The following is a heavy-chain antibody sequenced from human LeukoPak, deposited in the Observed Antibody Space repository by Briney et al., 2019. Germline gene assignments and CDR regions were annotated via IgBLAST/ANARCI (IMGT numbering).Heavy chain of an antibody. J-gene: IGHJ5*02. V-gene: IGHV1-2*02. CDR3: ARELTMVRGAANWFDP. D-gene: IGHD3-10*01. Sequence: GASVKVSCKASGYTFTGYYMHWVRQAPGQGLEWMGWINPNSGGTNYAQKFQGRVTMTRDTSISTAYMELSRLRSDDTAVYYCARELTMVRGAANWFDPWGQGTLVTVSS. CDR2: INPNSGGT. CDR1: GYTFTGYY.